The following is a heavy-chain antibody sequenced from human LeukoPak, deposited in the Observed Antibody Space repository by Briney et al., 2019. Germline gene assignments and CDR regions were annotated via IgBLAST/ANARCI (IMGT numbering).Heavy chain of an antibody. CDR3: ARGRPSRYNWSYDGSDY. CDR1: GGSFSGYY. CDR2: INHSGST. D-gene: IGHD1-7*01. V-gene: IGHV4-34*01. J-gene: IGHJ4*02. Sequence: SETLSLTCAVYGGSFSGYYWSWIRQPPGKGLEWIGEINHSGSTNYNPSLKSRVTISVDTSKNQFSLKLSSVTAADTAVYYCARGRPSRYNWSYDGSDYWGQGTLVTVSS.